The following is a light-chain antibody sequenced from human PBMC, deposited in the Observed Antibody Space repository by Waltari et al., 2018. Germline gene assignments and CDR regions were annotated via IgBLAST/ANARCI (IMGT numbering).Light chain of an antibody. V-gene: IGKV1-16*02. J-gene: IGKJ4*01. CDR2: AAS. CDR3: QQYNSFPPT. Sequence: DIQMIQTPSLLCSYVGDKVTITFRARQAINTFLAWFHQKPGKAPRSLIYAASTLQSGVSSNFSGSGSGTNFTLTISSLQPEDCATYYCQQYNSFPPTFGGGTKVEIK. CDR1: QAINTF.